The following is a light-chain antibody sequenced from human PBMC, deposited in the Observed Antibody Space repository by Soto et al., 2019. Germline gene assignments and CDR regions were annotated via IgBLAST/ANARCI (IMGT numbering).Light chain of an antibody. CDR3: IQDINCPWT. J-gene: IGKJ1*01. V-gene: IGKV1-5*01. Sequence: DIQMTQSPSTLSASVGDRVTITCRASESISSWLAWYQQKPGKAPKLLIYAAYTLQSGVQSRFSGSGSGTDFPLAISSLQPEDSATYYCIQDINCPWTVGQGTKVDIK. CDR1: ESISSW. CDR2: AAY.